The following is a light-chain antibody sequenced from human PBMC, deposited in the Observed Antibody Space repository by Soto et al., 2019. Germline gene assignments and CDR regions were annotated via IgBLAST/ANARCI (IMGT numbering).Light chain of an antibody. V-gene: IGKV3-20*01. J-gene: IGKJ2*01. CDR2: GAS. Sequence: EIVLTQSPGTLSLSPGERATLSCRANQSVSSSYLAWYQHKPGQAPRLLIYGASSRGTGIPDRFSGSGSGTDFTLTISRLEPEDFAVYYCQQYGRTPYTFGQGTKLEIK. CDR1: QSVSSSY. CDR3: QQYGRTPYT.